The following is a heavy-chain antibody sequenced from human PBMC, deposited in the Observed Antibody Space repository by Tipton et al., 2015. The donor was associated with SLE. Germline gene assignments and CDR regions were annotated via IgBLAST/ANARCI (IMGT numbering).Heavy chain of an antibody. CDR3: ARTRGVMVRGVSYYMDV. V-gene: IGHV1-18*01. CDR2: INAYNGNT. D-gene: IGHD3-10*01. J-gene: IGHJ6*03. Sequence: QLVQSGAEVKKPGASVKVSCKASGYTFTSYGISWVRQAPGQGLEWMGWINAYNGNTNYAQKLQGRVTMTTDTSTGTAYMELRSLRSDDTAVYYCARTRGVMVRGVSYYMDVWGKGTTVTVSS. CDR1: GYTFTSYG.